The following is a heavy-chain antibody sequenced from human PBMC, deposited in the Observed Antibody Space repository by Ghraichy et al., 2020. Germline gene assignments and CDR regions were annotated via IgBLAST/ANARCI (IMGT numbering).Heavy chain of an antibody. CDR2: VSGSSSSV. J-gene: IGHJ4*02. D-gene: IGHD6-19*01. CDR3: ARDATSSAWGFDY. CDR1: GFTFSSYA. Sequence: LSLTCAASGFTFSSYAMNWVRQAPGKGLEWVSYVSGSSSSVYYADSVKGRFTISRDNAKNSLYLQMDSLRDEDTAVYYCARDATSSAWGFDYWGQGALVTISS. V-gene: IGHV3-48*02.